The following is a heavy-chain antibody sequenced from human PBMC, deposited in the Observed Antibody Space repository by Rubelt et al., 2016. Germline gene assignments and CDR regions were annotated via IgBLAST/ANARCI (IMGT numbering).Heavy chain of an antibody. D-gene: IGHD6-6*01. J-gene: IGHJ4*02. CDR1: GITVSSNY. Sequence: EQLVESGGGVVQPGGPLRLSCEASGITVSSNYMSWVRQAPGKGLEWVSVVYDIGTTFYADSVKDRFTIPRDNSKNTECLQMNRLRVEDTVLYYGASESRLVDHRSSFETYWGQGTLVTVSS. CDR3: ASESRLVDHRSSFETY. CDR2: VYDIGTT. V-gene: IGHV3-66*01.